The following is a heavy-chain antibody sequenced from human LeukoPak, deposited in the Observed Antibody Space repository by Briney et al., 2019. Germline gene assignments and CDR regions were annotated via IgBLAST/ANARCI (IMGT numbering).Heavy chain of an antibody. Sequence: PSETLSLTCGVSGYSISSGYYWGWIRQPPGKGLEWIATISHTGISSFYNASLKSRVSMSVDTPNNQFSLRLTSVTAADTALYYCARLSNAAHADYWGRGTLVTVSS. CDR2: ISHTGISS. D-gene: IGHD2-15*01. V-gene: IGHV4-38-2*01. CDR3: ARLSNAAHADY. CDR1: GYSISSGYY. J-gene: IGHJ4*02.